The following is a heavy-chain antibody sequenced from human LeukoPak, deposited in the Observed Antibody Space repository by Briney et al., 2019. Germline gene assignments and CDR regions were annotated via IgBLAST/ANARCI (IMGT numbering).Heavy chain of an antibody. Sequence: SETLSLTCTVSGGSISSGGYSWSWIRQHPGKGLEWIGYIYYSGSTYYNPSLRSRVTISVDTSKNQFSLKLSSVTAADTAVYYCARDLAAAGHFDYWGQGTLVTVSS. J-gene: IGHJ4*02. CDR2: IYYSGST. CDR3: ARDLAAAGHFDY. CDR1: GGSISSGGYS. V-gene: IGHV4-31*03. D-gene: IGHD6-13*01.